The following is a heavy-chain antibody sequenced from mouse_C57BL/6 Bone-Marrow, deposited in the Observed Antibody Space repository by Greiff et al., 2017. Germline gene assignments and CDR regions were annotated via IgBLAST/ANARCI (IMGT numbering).Heavy chain of an antibody. J-gene: IGHJ3*01. CDR1: GFSFNTYA. V-gene: IGHV10-1*01. D-gene: IGHD1-1*01. Sequence: EVKLMESGGGLVQPKGSLKLSCAASGFSFNTYAMNWVRQAPGKGLEWVARIRSKSNNYATYYADSVKDRVTISRDDSESMLYLKMNNLKTEDTARYYCVGGGSSYWFAYWGQGTLVTVSA. CDR3: VGGGSSYWFAY. CDR2: IRSKSNNYAT.